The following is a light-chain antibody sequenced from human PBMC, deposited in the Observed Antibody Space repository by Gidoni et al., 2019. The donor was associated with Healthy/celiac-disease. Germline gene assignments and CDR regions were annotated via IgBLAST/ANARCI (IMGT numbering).Light chain of an antibody. CDR1: QGISSY. Sequence: AIRMTQSPSSPSASTGDRVTITCRASQGISSYLAWYQQKPGKAPKLLIYAASTLQSGVPSRFSGSGSGTDFTLTISCLQSEDFATYYCQQYYSYPTFGPGTKVDIK. J-gene: IGKJ3*01. CDR3: QQYYSYPT. CDR2: AAS. V-gene: IGKV1-8*01.